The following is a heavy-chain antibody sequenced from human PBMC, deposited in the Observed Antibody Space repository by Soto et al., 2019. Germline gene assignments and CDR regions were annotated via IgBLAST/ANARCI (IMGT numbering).Heavy chain of an antibody. CDR2: INHSGST. J-gene: IGHJ5*02. CDR1: GGSFSGYY. CDR3: ARGPHGSPTSSSERNWFDP. Sequence: PSETLSLTCAVYGGSFSGYYWSLIRQPPGKGLEWIGEINHSGSTNYNPSLTSRVTISVDTSKNQFSLKLSSVTAADTAVYYCARGPHGSPTSSSERNWFDPWGQGSLVTVSS. V-gene: IGHV4-34*01. D-gene: IGHD6-25*01.